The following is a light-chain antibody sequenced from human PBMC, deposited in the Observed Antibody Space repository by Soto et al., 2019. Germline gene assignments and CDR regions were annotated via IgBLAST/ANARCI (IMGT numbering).Light chain of an antibody. Sequence: DVQMTQSPSTLSASLGDRVTISCRASQNIDFWLAWYQQEPGTPPNLLIYKASSLQSGVPSRFSGSGSGTDFTLTISSLQPDDFATYFCQQYSTYWTFGQGTKVDIK. CDR2: KAS. V-gene: IGKV1-5*03. CDR1: QNIDFW. J-gene: IGKJ1*01. CDR3: QQYSTYWT.